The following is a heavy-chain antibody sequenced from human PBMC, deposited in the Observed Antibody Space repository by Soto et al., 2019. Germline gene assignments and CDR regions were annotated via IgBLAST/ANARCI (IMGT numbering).Heavy chain of an antibody. CDR1: GGSISSSSYY. CDR3: ARDSGTSSGWTKNFDY. J-gene: IGHJ4*02. V-gene: IGHV4-39*07. CDR2: IYYSGST. D-gene: IGHD6-19*01. Sequence: SETLSLTCTVSGGSISSSSYYWGWIRQPPGKGLEWIGSIYYSGSTYYNPSLKSRVTISVDTSKNQFSLKLSSVTAADTAVYYCARDSGTSSGWTKNFDYWGQGTLVTVS.